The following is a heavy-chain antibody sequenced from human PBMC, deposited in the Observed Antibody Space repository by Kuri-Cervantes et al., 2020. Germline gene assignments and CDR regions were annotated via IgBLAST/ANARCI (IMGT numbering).Heavy chain of an antibody. D-gene: IGHD2-2*01. Sequence: SETLSLTCTVSGGSISSSSYYWGWIRQPPGKGLEWIGSIYHSGSTYYNPSLKSRVTISVDTSKNQFSLKLSSVTAADTAVYYCARDPVVPAANNYYYYGMDVWGQGTTVTVSS. CDR3: ARDPVVPAANNYYYYGMDV. CDR1: GGSISSSSYY. CDR2: IYHSGST. V-gene: IGHV4-39*02. J-gene: IGHJ6*02.